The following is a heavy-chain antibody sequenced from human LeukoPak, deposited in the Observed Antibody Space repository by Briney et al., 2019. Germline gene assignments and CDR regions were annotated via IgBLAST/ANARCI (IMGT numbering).Heavy chain of an antibody. CDR3: ARDEHSSGLIDY. CDR2: ISSSSSYI. V-gene: IGHV3-21*01. CDR1: GFTFSSYS. J-gene: IGHJ4*02. D-gene: IGHD6-19*01. Sequence: PGGSLRLSCAASGFTFSSYSMNGVRQAPGKGLEWVSSISSSSSYIYYADSVKGRFTISRDNAKNSLYLQMNSLRAEDTAVYYCARDEHSSGLIDYWGQGTLVTVSS.